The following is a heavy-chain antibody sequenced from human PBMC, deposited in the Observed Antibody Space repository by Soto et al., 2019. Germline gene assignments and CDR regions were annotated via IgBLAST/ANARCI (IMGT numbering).Heavy chain of an antibody. J-gene: IGHJ6*02. CDR2: IGRRSDI. CDR1: GFSFSTYG. CDR3: AREETAWPLACGLDV. V-gene: IGHV3-21*01. Sequence: PGGSLRLSCEASGFSFSTYGMHWVRQAPGKGLEWVSSIGRRSDIYYADSVKGRFTISRDNAKNSVSLQMNSLRDEDTAVYYCAREETAWPLACGLDVWGQGTTVTVSS. D-gene: IGHD2-21*02.